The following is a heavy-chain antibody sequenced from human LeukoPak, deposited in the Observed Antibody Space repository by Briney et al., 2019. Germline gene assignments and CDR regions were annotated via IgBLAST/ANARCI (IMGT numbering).Heavy chain of an antibody. J-gene: IGHJ4*02. D-gene: IGHD3-10*01. CDR1: GFTFSSYW. V-gene: IGHV3-74*01. Sequence: GGSLRLSCAASGFTFSSYWMHWVRQTPGKGLVWVSLINSDGTSTNYADSVKGRFTISRDNAKNTLHLQLNSLRAEDTAVYYCARGARGSGTANDCWGQGTLVTVSS. CDR3: ARGARGSGTANDC. CDR2: INSDGTST.